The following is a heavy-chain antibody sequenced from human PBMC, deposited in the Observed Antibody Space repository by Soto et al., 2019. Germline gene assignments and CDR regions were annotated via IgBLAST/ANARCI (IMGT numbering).Heavy chain of an antibody. CDR3: AKDTSTVTTYFDY. CDR2: ISGSGGST. D-gene: IGHD4-17*01. V-gene: IGHV3-23*01. Sequence: PWGFLRLSCAASGFTFSSYAMSWVRQAPGKGLEWVSAISGSGGSTYYADSVKGRFTISRDNSKNTLYLQMNSLRAEDTAVYYCAKDTSTVTTYFDYWGQGTLVTVSS. CDR1: GFTFSSYA. J-gene: IGHJ4*02.